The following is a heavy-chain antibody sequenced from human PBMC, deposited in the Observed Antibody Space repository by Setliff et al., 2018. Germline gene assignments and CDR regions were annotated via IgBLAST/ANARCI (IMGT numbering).Heavy chain of an antibody. J-gene: IGHJ4*02. CDR2: IQNSGTT. Sequence: SETLSLTCSVSGGSISSHYWSWIRQPPGKGLEWIGSIQNSGTTNYNSSLKSRVTISMDTSKNQFSLKLTSVTAADTAVYYCARDLAGSFDYWGQGTLVTVSS. CDR3: ARDLAGSFDY. CDR1: GGSISSHY. D-gene: IGHD3-10*01. V-gene: IGHV4-59*11.